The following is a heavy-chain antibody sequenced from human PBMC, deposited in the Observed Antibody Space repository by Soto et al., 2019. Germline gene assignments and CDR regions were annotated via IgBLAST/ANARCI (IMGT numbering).Heavy chain of an antibody. D-gene: IGHD1-20*01. V-gene: IGHV3-33*01. CDR1: GFTFSSYG. Sequence: QVQMVESGGGVVQPGRSLRLSCAASGFTFSSYGMHWVRQAPGKGLEWVAVIWYDGSNKYYADSVKGRFTISRDNSKNTLYLQMNSLRAEDMAVYYCARDPGSIGITLYYFDYWGQGTLVTVSS. J-gene: IGHJ4*02. CDR2: IWYDGSNK. CDR3: ARDPGSIGITLYYFDY.